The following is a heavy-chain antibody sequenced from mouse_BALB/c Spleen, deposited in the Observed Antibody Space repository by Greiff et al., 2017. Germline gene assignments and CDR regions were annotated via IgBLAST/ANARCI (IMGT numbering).Heavy chain of an antibody. CDR3: ARPGNPYAMDY. CDR2: IRNKANGYTT. V-gene: IGHV7-3*02. CDR1: GFTFTDYY. J-gene: IGHJ4*01. Sequence: EVKLVESGGGLVQPGGSLRLSCATSGFTFTDYYMSWVRQPPGKALEWLGFIRNKANGYTTEYSASVKGRFTISRDNSQSILYLQMNTLRAEDSATYYCARPGNPYAMDYWGQGTSVTVSS. D-gene: IGHD2-1*01.